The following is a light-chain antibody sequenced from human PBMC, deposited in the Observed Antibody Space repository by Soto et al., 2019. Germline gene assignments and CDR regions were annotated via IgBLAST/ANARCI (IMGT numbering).Light chain of an antibody. CDR3: QQYNNWPLT. V-gene: IGKV3D-15*01. Sequence: IVMTQSPATLSVSPGESATLSCRASESVGSNLAWYQQKPGQAPRLLIYGASTTATGFPARISGSGSGTEFTLTISSLQSEDFAVYYCQQYNNWPLTFGGGTKVDI. J-gene: IGKJ4*01. CDR2: GAS. CDR1: ESVGSN.